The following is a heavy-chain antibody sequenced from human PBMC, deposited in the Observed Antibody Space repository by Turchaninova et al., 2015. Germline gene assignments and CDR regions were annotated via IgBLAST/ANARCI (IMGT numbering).Heavy chain of an antibody. J-gene: IGHJ4*02. D-gene: IGHD3-22*01. V-gene: IGHV3-23*04. CDR2: ISVSVDYT. CDR1: GFTFSTYA. CDR3: AEAWEYTMTLGGDY. Sequence: EVQLVESGGGLVQPGGSLTLSCAASGFTFSTYAMSWVRQAPGKGREWVSDISVSVDYTYSEDSVKGRFTVSRDNSKNTLYRQMNSLRAEDTAVYYCAEAWEYTMTLGGDYWGQGTLVTVSS.